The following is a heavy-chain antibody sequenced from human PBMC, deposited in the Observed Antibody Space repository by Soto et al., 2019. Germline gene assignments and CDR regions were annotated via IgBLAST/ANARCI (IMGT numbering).Heavy chain of an antibody. D-gene: IGHD2-2*01. Sequence: GSLRLSCTASGFTFGDYAVSWVRQAPGKGLEWIGFIRSYANGGTTEYAASVRNRFTISRDDSKGVAYLQMNSLKAEDTAVFYCSIAYCSTTSCHYYYGMDVWGPGTAVTVSS. J-gene: IGHJ6*02. CDR2: IRSYANGGTT. CDR3: SIAYCSTTSCHYYYGMDV. V-gene: IGHV3-49*04. CDR1: GFTFGDYA.